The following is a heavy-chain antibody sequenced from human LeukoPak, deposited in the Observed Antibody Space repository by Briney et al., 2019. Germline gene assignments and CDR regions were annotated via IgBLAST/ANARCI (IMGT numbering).Heavy chain of an antibody. J-gene: IGHJ4*02. CDR2: IDTSGST. CDR3: ARGRVGAGTGDY. V-gene: IGHV4-61*02. D-gene: IGHD6-13*01. Sequence: SETLSLTCTVSGGSISIGGYYWSWIRQPAGKGLEWIGRIDTSGSTNYNPSHKSRVTISVDTSKNQFSLNLSSVTAADTAVYYCARGRVGAGTGDYWGQGTLVTVSS. CDR1: GGSISIGGYY.